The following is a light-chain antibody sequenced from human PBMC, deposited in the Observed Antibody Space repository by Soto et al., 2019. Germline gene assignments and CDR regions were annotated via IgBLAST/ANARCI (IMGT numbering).Light chain of an antibody. CDR2: AVS. CDR1: SSDIGGYNY. Sequence: QSALTQPPSASGGLGRSGTISCTGTSSDIGGYNYVSWYQQHPGKAPKLIIYAVSNRSSEVPGRFSGSKSGNTASLTVSGRLAEDEADYFCSSYAANTNLVFGTGTKVTV. J-gene: IGLJ1*01. V-gene: IGLV2-8*01. CDR3: SSYAANTNLV.